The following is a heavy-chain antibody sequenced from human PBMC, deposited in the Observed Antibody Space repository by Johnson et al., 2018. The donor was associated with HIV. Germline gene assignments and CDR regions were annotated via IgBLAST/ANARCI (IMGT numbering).Heavy chain of an antibody. J-gene: IGHJ3*02. V-gene: IGHV3-30*03. CDR3: ARDRGNYYDSSGYYGLGAFDI. CDR1: GFTFSSYG. D-gene: IGHD3-22*01. Sequence: QVQLVESGGGVVQPGRSLRLSCAASGFTFSSYGMHWVRQAPGKGLELVAVMSYDGNSKFYADSVKGRFTISRDNSKNTLYLQMNSLRAEDTAVYYCARDRGNYYDSSGYYGLGAFDIWGQGTMVTFSS. CDR2: MSYDGNSK.